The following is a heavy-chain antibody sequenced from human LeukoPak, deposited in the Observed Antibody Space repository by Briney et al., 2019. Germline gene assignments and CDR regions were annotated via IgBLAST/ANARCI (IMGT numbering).Heavy chain of an antibody. V-gene: IGHV3-30-3*01. CDR3: ARGTGDTETSS. Sequence: GGSLRLSCAASGFTFSSYAMHWVRQAPGKGLEWVAVISYDGSNKYYADSVKGRFTISRDNSKNTLYLQMNSLRAEDTAVYYCARGTGDTETSSWGQGPRVT. J-gene: IGHJ5*02. CDR2: ISYDGSNK. D-gene: IGHD4-17*01. CDR1: GFTFSSYA.